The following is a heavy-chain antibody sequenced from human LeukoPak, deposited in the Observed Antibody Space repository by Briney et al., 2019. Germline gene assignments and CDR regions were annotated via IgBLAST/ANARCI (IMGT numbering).Heavy chain of an antibody. CDR3: ARELVMSGSSGHYYYYMDV. CDR1: GFTFSSYS. V-gene: IGHV3-7*01. Sequence: GGSLRLSCTASGFTFSSYSMNWVRQAPGKGLEWVANIKQDGSEKYYVDSVKGRFTISRDNAKNSLYLQMNSLRAEDTAVYYCARELVMSGSSGHYYYYMDVWGKGTTVTVSS. CDR2: IKQDGSEK. D-gene: IGHD3-10*01. J-gene: IGHJ6*03.